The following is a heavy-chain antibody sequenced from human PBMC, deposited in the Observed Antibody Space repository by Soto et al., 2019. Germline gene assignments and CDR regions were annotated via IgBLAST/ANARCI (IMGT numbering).Heavy chain of an antibody. CDR2: THYRSKWYN. V-gene: IGHV6-1*01. J-gene: IGHJ4*02. CDR3: GRSVRGHGVKYFDY. CDR1: GDSVSSNSAA. Sequence: SQTLSLTCAISGDSVSSNSAAWNWIRQSPSRGLEWLGRTHYRSKWYNDYAVSVRSRITINPDTSKNQFSLQLNSVTPQDTAVYYCGRSVRGHGVKYFDYWGQGTLVTVSS. D-gene: IGHD3-10*01.